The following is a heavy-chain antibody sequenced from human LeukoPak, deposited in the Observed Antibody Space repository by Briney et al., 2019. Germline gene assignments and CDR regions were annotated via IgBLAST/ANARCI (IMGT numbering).Heavy chain of an antibody. CDR2: INHSGGT. CDR3: ARGRMSSSWKSYYYYYGMDV. D-gene: IGHD6-13*01. Sequence: PSETLSLTCAVYGGSFSGYYWSWIRQPPGKGLEWIGEINHSGGTDYNPSLKSRVTISVDTSKNQFSLKLSSVTAADTAVYYCARGRMSSSWKSYYYYYGMDVWGQGTTVTVSS. J-gene: IGHJ6*02. CDR1: GGSFSGYY. V-gene: IGHV4-34*01.